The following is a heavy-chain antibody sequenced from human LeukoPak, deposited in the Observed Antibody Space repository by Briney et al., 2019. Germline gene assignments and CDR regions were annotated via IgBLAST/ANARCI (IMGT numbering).Heavy chain of an antibody. V-gene: IGHV3-15*01. CDR1: GFTFSDAW. D-gene: IGHD2-8*01. CDR2: IKSKRRGGTT. Sequence: PGGSLRLSCAASGFTFSDAWVTWVRQAPGKGLEWVGRIKSKRRGGTTDYAAPVKGRFTISRDDSKSTLYLQMNGLKSEDTALYYCTGSPYATNDFWGQGTWVTVSS. CDR3: TGSPYATNDF. J-gene: IGHJ4*02.